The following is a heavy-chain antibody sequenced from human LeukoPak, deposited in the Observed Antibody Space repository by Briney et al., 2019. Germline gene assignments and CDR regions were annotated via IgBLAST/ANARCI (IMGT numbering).Heavy chain of an antibody. J-gene: IGHJ1*01. D-gene: IGHD4-17*01. Sequence: SVKVSCKASLGTFSSYAISWVRQAPGQGREWMGGIIPIFGTANYAQKFQGRVTITTDESTSTAYMALSSLRSEDTAVYYCARSLAFNDYGDYGRLTEYFQHWGQGTLVTVSS. CDR1: LGTFSSYA. V-gene: IGHV1-69*05. CDR2: IIPIFGTA. CDR3: ARSLAFNDYGDYGRLTEYFQH.